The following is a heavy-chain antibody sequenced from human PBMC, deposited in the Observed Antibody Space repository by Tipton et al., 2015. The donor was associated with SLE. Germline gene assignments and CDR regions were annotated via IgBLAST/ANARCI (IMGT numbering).Heavy chain of an antibody. CDR3: AKGPGGSSSEDY. CDR2: IYSGGST. J-gene: IGHJ4*02. CDR1: GFTFSSYA. D-gene: IGHD6-6*01. V-gene: IGHV3-23*03. Sequence: SLRLSCAASGFTFSSYAMGWVRQAPGKGLEWVSVIYSGGSTYYADSVKGRFTISRDNSKNTLYLQMNSLRAEDTAVYYCAKGPGGSSSEDYWGQGTLVTVSS.